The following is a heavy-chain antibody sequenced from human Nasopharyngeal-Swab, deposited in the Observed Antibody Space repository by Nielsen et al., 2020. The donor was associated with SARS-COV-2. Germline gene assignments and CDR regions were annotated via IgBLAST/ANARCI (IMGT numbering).Heavy chain of an antibody. V-gene: IGHV3-30*04. CDR3: ARGNGSYYLYIWDN. CDR1: GFTFTSYA. J-gene: IGHJ4*02. CDR2: ISYDGSSS. D-gene: IGHD1-26*01. Sequence: GGSLRLSCAASGFTFTSYATHWVRQAPGKGLEWVAVISYDGSSSYYADSVKGRFIISRDNSKNTLYLRMNSLRAEDTAVYYCARGNGSYYLYIWDNWGQGTLVTVSS.